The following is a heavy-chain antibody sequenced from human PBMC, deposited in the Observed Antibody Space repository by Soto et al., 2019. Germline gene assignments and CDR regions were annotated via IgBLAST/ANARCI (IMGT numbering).Heavy chain of an antibody. CDR2: IYYSGST. CDR1: GGSISSGGYY. D-gene: IGHD6-6*01. J-gene: IGHJ4*02. CDR3: ARVNVQRWYSSSSDWYKFDY. Sequence: SETLSLTCTVSGGSISSGGYYWSWIRQHPGKGLEWIGYIYYSGSTYYNPSLKSRVTISVDTSKNQFSLKLSSVTAADTAVYYCARVNVQRWYSSSSDWYKFDYGGQGTRVTVSS. V-gene: IGHV4-31*03.